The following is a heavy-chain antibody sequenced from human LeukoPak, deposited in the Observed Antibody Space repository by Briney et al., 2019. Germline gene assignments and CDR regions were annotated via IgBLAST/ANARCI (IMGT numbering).Heavy chain of an antibody. CDR3: ARNEDYSDSTGYYSTFYLDS. Sequence: PGGSLRLSCAASGFTFSSYSMNWVRQAPGKGLEWVSSISSSSSYIYYADSVKGRFTISRDNAKNSLYLQMKSLRAEDTAVYYCARNEDYSDSTGYYSTFYLDSWGQGTLVTVSS. CDR2: ISSSSSYI. V-gene: IGHV3-21*01. J-gene: IGHJ4*02. CDR1: GFTFSSYS. D-gene: IGHD3-22*01.